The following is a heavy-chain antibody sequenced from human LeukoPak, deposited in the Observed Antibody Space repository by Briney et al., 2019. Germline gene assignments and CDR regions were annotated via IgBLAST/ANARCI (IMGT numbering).Heavy chain of an antibody. Sequence: GGSLRLSCAASELSVSSNFMSWVRQAPGKGLEWVSAISGSGGSTYYADSVKGRFTISRDNSKNTLYLQMNSLRAEDTAVYYCAKVDTAMVGTTGYYYMDVWGKGTTVTVSS. V-gene: IGHV3-23*01. CDR1: ELSVSSNF. J-gene: IGHJ6*03. CDR2: ISGSGGST. CDR3: AKVDTAMVGTTGYYYMDV. D-gene: IGHD5-18*01.